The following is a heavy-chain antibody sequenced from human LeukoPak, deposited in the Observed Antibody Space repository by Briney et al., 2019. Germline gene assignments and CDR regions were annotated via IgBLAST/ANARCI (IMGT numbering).Heavy chain of an antibody. CDR2: IRSKANSYAT. J-gene: IGHJ4*02. D-gene: IGHD6-19*01. V-gene: IGHV3-73*01. Sequence: GGSLRLSCAASGFTFSGSAMHWVRQASGKGLEWVGRIRSKANSYATAYAASVKGRFTISRDDSKNTAYLQMNSLKTEDTAVYYCTRPGSGFDYWGQGTLVTVSS. CDR1: GFTFSGSA. CDR3: TRPGSGFDY.